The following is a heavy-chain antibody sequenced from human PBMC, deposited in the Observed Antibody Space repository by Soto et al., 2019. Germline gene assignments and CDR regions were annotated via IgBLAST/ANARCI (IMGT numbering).Heavy chain of an antibody. V-gene: IGHV1-18*01. Sequence: QVQLVQCGGEVKKPGASVNVSCKASGYTFTNYGINWVRQAPGQALEWMGWISTYNGHTNSPRKLQGRVTMTRDISTSTAYMELRSLSSDDTAVYYCARVVAARRGDTFAMDVWGQGTTVTVSS. CDR3: ARVVAARRGDTFAMDV. CDR1: GYTFTNYG. CDR2: ISTYNGHT. J-gene: IGHJ6*02. D-gene: IGHD6-6*01.